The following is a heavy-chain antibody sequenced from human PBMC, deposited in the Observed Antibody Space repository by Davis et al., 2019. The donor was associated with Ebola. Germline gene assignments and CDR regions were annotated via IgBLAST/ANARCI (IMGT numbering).Heavy chain of an antibody. CDR1: GFTFSSYS. CDR2: ISSSSSTI. D-gene: IGHD3-9*01. J-gene: IGHJ6*02. V-gene: IGHV3-48*02. CDR3: ARLMGDDYDSLPYGMDV. Sequence: GGSLRLSCAASGFTFSSYSMNWVRQAPGKGLEWVSYISSSSSTIYYADSVKGLFTISRDNAKNSLYLQMNSLRDEDTAVYYCARLMGDDYDSLPYGMDVWGQGTTVTVSS.